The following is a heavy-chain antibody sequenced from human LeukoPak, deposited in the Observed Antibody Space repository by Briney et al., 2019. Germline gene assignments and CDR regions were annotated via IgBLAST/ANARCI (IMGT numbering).Heavy chain of an antibody. CDR1: GYTFTSYA. Sequence: ASVKVSFKASGYTFTSYAMNWVRQAPGQGLEWMGWINTNTGNPTYAQGFTGRFVFSLDTSVSTAYLQISSLKAEDTAVYYCARDEKGYSSSWPDYWGQGTLVTVSS. V-gene: IGHV7-4-1*02. CDR2: INTNTGNP. J-gene: IGHJ4*02. D-gene: IGHD6-13*01. CDR3: ARDEKGYSSSWPDY.